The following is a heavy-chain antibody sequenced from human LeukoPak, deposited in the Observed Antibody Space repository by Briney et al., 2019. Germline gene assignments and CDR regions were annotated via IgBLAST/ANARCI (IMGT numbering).Heavy chain of an antibody. CDR2: ISAYNGDT. CDR3: AREGSGYCSSTSCYGGWFDP. J-gene: IGHJ5*02. CDR1: GYTFTSYG. D-gene: IGHD2-2*01. V-gene: IGHV1-18*01. Sequence: ASVKVSCKASGYTFTSYGISWVRQAPGQGLEWMGWISAYNGDTDYAQKLQGRVTITADESTSTAYMELSSLRSEDTAVYYCAREGSGYCSSTSCYGGWFDPWGQGTLVTVSS.